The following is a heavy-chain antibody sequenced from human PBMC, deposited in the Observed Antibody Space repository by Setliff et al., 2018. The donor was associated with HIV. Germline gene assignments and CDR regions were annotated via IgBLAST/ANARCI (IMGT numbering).Heavy chain of an antibody. CDR2: ISAYNGNT. CDR1: GYTFTSYG. Sequence: ASVKVSCKASGYTFTSYGISWVRQAPGQGLEWMGWISAYNGNTNYAQKLQGRVTMTTDTSTSTAYMELSSLRSEDTAVYYCARAKATRQARPTNCFDPWGQGTLVTVSS. V-gene: IGHV1-18*01. J-gene: IGHJ5*02. CDR3: ARAKATRQARPTNCFDP. D-gene: IGHD1-1*01.